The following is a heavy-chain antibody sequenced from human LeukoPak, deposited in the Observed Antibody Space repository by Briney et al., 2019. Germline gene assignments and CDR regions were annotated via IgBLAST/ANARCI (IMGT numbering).Heavy chain of an antibody. CDR2: ISAYNGNT. CDR1: GYTFTSYG. D-gene: IGHD6-13*01. J-gene: IGHJ4*02. CDR3: ARSSEPIKGYSSSWCRRLCDY. Sequence: ASVKVSCKVSGYTFTSYGISWVRQAPGQGLEWMGWISAYNGNTNYAQKLQGRVTMTTDTSTSTAYMELRSLRSDDTAVYYCARSSEPIKGYSSSWCRRLCDYWGQGTLVTVSS. V-gene: IGHV1-18*01.